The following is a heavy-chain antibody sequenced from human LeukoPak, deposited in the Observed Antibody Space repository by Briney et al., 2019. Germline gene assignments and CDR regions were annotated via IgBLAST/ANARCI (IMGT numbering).Heavy chain of an antibody. CDR3: ARKKDYYGSGTYYNFFDY. D-gene: IGHD3-10*01. V-gene: IGHV4-59*01. Sequence: PSETLSLTCTVSGGSISSFYWSWIRQPPGKGLEWIGHIYYSGSTDYNPSLKSRVTISVDTSKNQFSLNLSSVTAADTAVYYCARKKDYYGSGTYYNFFDYWGQGTLVTVSS. J-gene: IGHJ4*02. CDR2: IYYSGST. CDR1: GGSISSFY.